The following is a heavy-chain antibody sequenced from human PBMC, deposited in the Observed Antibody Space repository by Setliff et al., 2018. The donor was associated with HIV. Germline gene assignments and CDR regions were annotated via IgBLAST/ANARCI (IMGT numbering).Heavy chain of an antibody. Sequence: GASVKVSCKASGYTFTRYGISWVRQAPGQGLEWMGWISTYNGNTKYAQKLQGRVTMTTDTSTSTAYMELRSLRSDDTAIYYCARVHNSSDYYLLTAPADYWGQGTLVTVSS. J-gene: IGHJ4*02. CDR2: ISTYNGNT. V-gene: IGHV1-18*01. CDR3: ARVHNSSDYYLLTAPADY. CDR1: GYTFTRYG. D-gene: IGHD3-22*01.